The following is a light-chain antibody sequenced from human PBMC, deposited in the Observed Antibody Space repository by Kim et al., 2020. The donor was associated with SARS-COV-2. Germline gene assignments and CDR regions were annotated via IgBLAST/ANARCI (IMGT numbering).Light chain of an antibody. Sequence: ASVGDRVTITCRASQSISSYLNWYQQKPGKAPKLLIYAASSLQSGVPSRFSGSGSGTDFTLTISSLQPEDFATYYCQQSYSTPGAFGQGTKVDIK. CDR2: AAS. J-gene: IGKJ1*01. CDR1: QSISSY. V-gene: IGKV1-39*01. CDR3: QQSYSTPGA.